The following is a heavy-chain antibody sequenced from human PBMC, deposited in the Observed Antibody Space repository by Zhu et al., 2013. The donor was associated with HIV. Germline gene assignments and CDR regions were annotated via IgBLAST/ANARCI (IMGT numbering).Heavy chain of an antibody. CDR1: LHFTSYG. CDR3: ASRMGISSSTSKPGDAFDI. J-gene: IGHJ3*02. CDR2: ISAYNGNT. V-gene: IGHV1-18*01. Sequence: VQLEQSGAEVKKPGAVSEGLLQGFWLHFTSYGITWVRQAPGQGLEWMGWISAYNGNTNYAQKFQGRVTITADESTSTAYMELSSLRSEDTAVYYCASRMGISSSTSKPGDAFDIWGQGTMVTVSS. D-gene: IGHD2-2*01.